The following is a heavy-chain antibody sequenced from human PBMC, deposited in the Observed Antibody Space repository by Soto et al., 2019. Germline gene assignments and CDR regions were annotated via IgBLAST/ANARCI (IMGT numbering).Heavy chain of an antibody. J-gene: IGHJ6*02. D-gene: IGHD6-19*01. Sequence: ASVKVSCKASVYTFTSYGISWVRQGPGQGREWMGWISAYNGNTNYAQKLQGRVTMTTDTSTSTAYMELRSLRSDDTAVYYCAKTSTSSGWSGAYYYYGMDVWGQGTTVTVSS. CDR3: AKTSTSSGWSGAYYYYGMDV. V-gene: IGHV1-18*01. CDR1: VYTFTSYG. CDR2: ISAYNGNT.